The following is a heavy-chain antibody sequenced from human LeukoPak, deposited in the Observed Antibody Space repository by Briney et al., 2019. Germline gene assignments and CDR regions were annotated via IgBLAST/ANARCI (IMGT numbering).Heavy chain of an antibody. CDR1: GGSFSGDY. Sequence: PSETLSLTCAVYGGSFSGDYWSWIRQPPGKGLEWIGDINRSGRAVYNTSLKSRVIISVDTSKNQFSLKLSSVTAADTAVYYCAGGDYYDSSGYYWGNFDYWGQGTLVTVSS. V-gene: IGHV4-34*07. J-gene: IGHJ4*02. CDR2: INRSGRA. CDR3: AGGDYYDSSGYYWGNFDY. D-gene: IGHD3-22*01.